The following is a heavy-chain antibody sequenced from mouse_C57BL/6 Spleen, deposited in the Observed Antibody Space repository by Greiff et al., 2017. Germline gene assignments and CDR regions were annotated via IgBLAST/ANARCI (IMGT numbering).Heavy chain of an antibody. CDR1: GFTFTDYY. D-gene: IGHD2-5*01. V-gene: IGHV7-3*01. J-gene: IGHJ3*01. Sequence: DVKLVESGGGLVQPGGSLSLSCAASGFTFTDYYMSWVRQPPGKALEWLGFIRNKANGYTTEYSASVKGRFTISRDNSQSILYLQMNALRAEDSATYYGARSSSNYGLAYWGQGTLVTVSA. CDR2: IRNKANGYTT. CDR3: ARSSSNYGLAY.